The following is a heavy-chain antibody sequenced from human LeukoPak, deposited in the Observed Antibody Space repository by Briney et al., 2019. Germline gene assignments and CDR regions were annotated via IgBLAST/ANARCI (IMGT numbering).Heavy chain of an antibody. CDR2: TYYRSRWYS. Sequence: SQTLSLTFAISGASASINSAAWNWLRQSPSRGLEWLGRTYYRSRWYSEYAESVKSRITINPDTSKNHFSLQLKSLTHEDTALYFCARELGHNYFDYWGQGTLVTVSS. V-gene: IGHV6-1*01. J-gene: IGHJ4*02. D-gene: IGHD7-27*01. CDR1: GASASINSAA. CDR3: ARELGHNYFDY.